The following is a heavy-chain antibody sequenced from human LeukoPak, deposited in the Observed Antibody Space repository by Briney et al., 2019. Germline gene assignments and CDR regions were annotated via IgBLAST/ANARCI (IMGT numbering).Heavy chain of an antibody. Sequence: SETLSLTCTVSGGSISSYYWSRIRQPPGKGLEWIGYIYYSGSTNYNPSLKSRVTISVDTSKNQFSLKLSSVTAADTAVYYCARVLKSSWYRFDYWGQGTLVTVSS. CDR2: IYYSGST. D-gene: IGHD6-13*01. CDR3: ARVLKSSWYRFDY. CDR1: GGSISSYY. V-gene: IGHV4-59*01. J-gene: IGHJ4*02.